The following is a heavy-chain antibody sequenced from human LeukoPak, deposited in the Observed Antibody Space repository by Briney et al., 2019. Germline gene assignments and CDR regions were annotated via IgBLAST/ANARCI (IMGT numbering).Heavy chain of an antibody. D-gene: IGHD3-22*01. V-gene: IGHV1-69*13. Sequence: ASVKVSCKASGGTFSSYAISWVRQAPGQGLEWMGGIIPIFGTANYAQKFQGRVTITADESTSTAYMELSSLRSEDTAVYYCARVDGSGYYANNWFDPWGQGTLVTVSS. CDR3: ARVDGSGYYANNWFDP. CDR1: GGTFSSYA. CDR2: IIPIFGTA. J-gene: IGHJ5*02.